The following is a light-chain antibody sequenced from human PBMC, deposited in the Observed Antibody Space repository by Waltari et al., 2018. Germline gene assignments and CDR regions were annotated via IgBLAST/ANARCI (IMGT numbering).Light chain of an antibody. CDR3: SSFTSSTTGI. CDR2: DVS. Sequence: SALTQPDSVSGSPGQSITISCSGISSDSGGYNYVSWYQQHPGEAPKVIIYDVSNRPSGVSNRFSGSQSGSSASLTISGLQAEDEADYYCSSFTSSTTGIFGGGTKLTVL. J-gene: IGLJ2*01. CDR1: SSDSGGYNY. V-gene: IGLV2-14*01.